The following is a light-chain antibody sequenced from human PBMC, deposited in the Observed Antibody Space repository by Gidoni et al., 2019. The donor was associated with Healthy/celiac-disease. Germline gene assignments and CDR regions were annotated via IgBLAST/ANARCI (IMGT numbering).Light chain of an antibody. V-gene: IGKV3-11*01. J-gene: IGKJ1*01. CDR1: QSVSSY. Sequence: EIVLTQSPATLSLSPGERATLSCRASQSVSSYLAWYQQKPGQAPRLLNYDASNRATGIPARFSGSGSVTDFPLTISSLEPEDVAVYYCQQRSNWPWTFXXXTKVEIK. CDR2: DAS. CDR3: QQRSNWPWT.